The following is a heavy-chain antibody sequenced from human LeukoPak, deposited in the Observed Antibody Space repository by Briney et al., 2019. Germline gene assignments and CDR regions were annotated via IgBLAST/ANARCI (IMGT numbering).Heavy chain of an antibody. V-gene: IGHV1-46*01. CDR2: VNPSGGST. CDR1: GYTFTSYY. Sequence: GASVKVSCKASGYTFTSYYMHWVRQAPGQGLEWMGIVNPSGGSTSYAQKFQGRVTMTRDTSTSTVYMELSSLRSEDTAVYYCARDFLRYDILTGYYRPYWFDYWGQGTLVTVSS. CDR3: ARDFLRYDILTGYYRPYWFDY. D-gene: IGHD3-9*01. J-gene: IGHJ4*02.